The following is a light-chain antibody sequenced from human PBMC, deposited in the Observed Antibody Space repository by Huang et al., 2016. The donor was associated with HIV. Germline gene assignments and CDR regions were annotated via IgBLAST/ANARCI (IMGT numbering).Light chain of an antibody. V-gene: IGKV3-15*01. CDR2: GAY. CDR1: QSVSSN. CDR3: QQYNNWPRT. J-gene: IGKJ1*01. Sequence: EIVMRQSPATLSASPGERATLSCTASQSVSSNVAWLQQKAGQAPRLLIYGAYPRATGLPARFSGSGSGTDFTLTISSLQSEDFAFYYCQQYNNWPRTFGQGTKVEI.